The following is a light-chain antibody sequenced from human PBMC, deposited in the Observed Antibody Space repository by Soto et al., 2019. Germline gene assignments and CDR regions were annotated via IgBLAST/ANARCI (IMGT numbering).Light chain of an antibody. CDR3: TSYTGDDFTFV. V-gene: IGLV2-8*01. CDR2: EVS. Sequence: QSVLTQPPSASGSLGQSVTISCTGTSSDIGTYDYVSWYQQHPGRAPKLIIFEVSKRPSGVPDRFSGSKSGKTASLIVSGLQPDDEAEYHCTSYTGDDFTFVFGTGTKV. CDR1: SSDIGTYDY. J-gene: IGLJ1*01.